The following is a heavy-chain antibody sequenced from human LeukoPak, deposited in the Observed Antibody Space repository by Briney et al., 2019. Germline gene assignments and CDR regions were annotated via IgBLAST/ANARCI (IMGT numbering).Heavy chain of an antibody. CDR1: GLSFSTTY. D-gene: IGHD2-15*01. V-gene: IGHV3-53*01. CDR3: VGEDKY. Sequence: PGGSLRLSCAASGLSFSTTYMTWVRQAPGKGLEWVSVIYSGGGTNYADSMKGRFRISRDNSKNTLYLQMNSLRAEDTAVYYCVGEDKYWGQGTLVTVSS. CDR2: IYSGGGT. J-gene: IGHJ4*02.